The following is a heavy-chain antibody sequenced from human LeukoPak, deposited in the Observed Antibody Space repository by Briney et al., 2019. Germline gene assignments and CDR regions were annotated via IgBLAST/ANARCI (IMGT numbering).Heavy chain of an antibody. J-gene: IGHJ4*02. V-gene: IGHV4-59*01. CDR3: ARGSDFGDY. CDR2: MSYSGST. D-gene: IGHD4-17*01. Sequence: PSETLSLTCTVSGGSISSYYWSWIRQPPGKGLEWIGYMSYSGSTNYNPSHKSRVTMSINTSKNQFSLRLSSVTAADTAVYYCARGSDFGDYWGQGTLVTVSS. CDR1: GGSISSYY.